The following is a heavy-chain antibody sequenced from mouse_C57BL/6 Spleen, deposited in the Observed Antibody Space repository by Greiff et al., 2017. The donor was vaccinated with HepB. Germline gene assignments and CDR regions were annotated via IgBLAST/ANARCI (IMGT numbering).Heavy chain of an antibody. CDR3: ASSYSNYAMEY. J-gene: IGHJ4*01. CDR1: GFTFSDYY. D-gene: IGHD2-5*01. V-gene: IGHV5-12*01. Sequence: EVKLVESGGGLVQPGGSLKLSCAASGFTFSDYYMYWVRQTPEKRLEWVAYISNGGGSTYYPDTVKGRFTISRDNAKNTLYLPMSRLKSEDTAMYYCASSYSNYAMEYWGQGTAVTVSS. CDR2: ISNGGGST.